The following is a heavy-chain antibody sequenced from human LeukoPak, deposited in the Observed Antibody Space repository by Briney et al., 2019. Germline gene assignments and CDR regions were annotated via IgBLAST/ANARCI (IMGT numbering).Heavy chain of an antibody. CDR1: GSTFTHYY. D-gene: IGHD3-10*01. Sequence: ASVKLSCKASGSTFTHYYMKFVRPASGQRHGWMGWINPKTSGTKYAKTFPGRVTMTRDTSTSTTTMALSSLSSDDTAIYYCARGSTTSGSYVVWFDGWGQGTLDGVSS. J-gene: IGHJ5*02. CDR3: ARGSTTSGSYVVWFDG. V-gene: IGHV1-2*02. CDR2: INPKTSGT.